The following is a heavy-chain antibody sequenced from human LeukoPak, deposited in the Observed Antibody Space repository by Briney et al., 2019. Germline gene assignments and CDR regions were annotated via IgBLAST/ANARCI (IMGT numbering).Heavy chain of an antibody. CDR1: GFTFSSYA. D-gene: IGHD2-15*01. CDR3: AKEGGFDIVVVVAATPEAYFDY. Sequence: GGSLRLSCAASGFTFSSYAMSWVRQAPGKGLEWVSAISGSGGRTYYADSVKGRSTISRDNSKNTLYLQMNSLRAEDTAVYYCAKEGGFDIVVVVAATPEAYFDYWGQGTLVTVSS. V-gene: IGHV3-23*01. CDR2: ISGSGGRT. J-gene: IGHJ4*02.